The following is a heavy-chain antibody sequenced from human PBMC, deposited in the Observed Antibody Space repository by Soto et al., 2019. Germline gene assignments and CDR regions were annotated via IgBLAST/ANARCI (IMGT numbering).Heavy chain of an antibody. J-gene: IGHJ6*02. CDR3: ARVIMDV. CDR2: ISSSSSTI. V-gene: IGHV3-48*02. Sequence: EVQLVESGGGLVQPGGSLRLSCAASGFTFSSYSMNWVRQAPGKGLEWVSYISSSSSTIYYADSVKGRFTISRDNAKNALYLQMNSRRDEDAAVYYCARVIMDVWGQGTTVTVSS. CDR1: GFTFSSYS.